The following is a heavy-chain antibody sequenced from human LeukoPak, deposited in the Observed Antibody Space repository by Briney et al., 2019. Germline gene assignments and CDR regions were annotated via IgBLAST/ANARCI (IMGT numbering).Heavy chain of an antibody. CDR3: ARPGTMMIPQY. CDR2: IYPHTGGA. CDR1: RYTFTENY. J-gene: IGHJ4*02. V-gene: IGHV1-2*02. Sequence: ASVKVSCKNSRYTFTENYIHWVRQAPGQGLERMGWIYPHTGGAKYTPSFDGRIIMTRDTSINTAYLELPSLRSDDSAVYYCARPGTMMIPQYWGQGTLVTVPS. D-gene: IGHD3-22*01.